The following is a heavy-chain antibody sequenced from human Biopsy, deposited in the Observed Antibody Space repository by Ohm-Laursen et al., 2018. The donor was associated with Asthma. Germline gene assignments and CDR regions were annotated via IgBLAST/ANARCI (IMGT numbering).Heavy chain of an antibody. D-gene: IGHD1-1*01. CDR3: VRDGTDDAFDI. CDR2: ISFDGSTK. J-gene: IGHJ3*02. Sequence: SLRLSCSASGLTFRNYGMHWVRQAPGKGLEWVALISFDGSTKYFADSVKGRFTMARDNSKNTLDLQMNSLREEDTAVYYCVRDGTDDAFDIWGQGTVVSVSS. V-gene: IGHV3-30*03. CDR1: GLTFRNYG.